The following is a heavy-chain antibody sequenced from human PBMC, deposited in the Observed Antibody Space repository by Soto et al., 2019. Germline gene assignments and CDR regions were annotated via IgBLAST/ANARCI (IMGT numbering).Heavy chain of an antibody. V-gene: IGHV4-59*01. Sequence: SETLSLTCTVSGGSMTNYYWIWIRQPPGKGLEWIGFIYYSGSTSYSPSLKSRVSISVDTSKNQFSLKLSSVTAADTAVYYCARDLKVERAFDIWGQGTMVTVSS. CDR2: IYYSGST. CDR3: ARDLKVERAFDI. CDR1: GGSMTNYY. J-gene: IGHJ3*02.